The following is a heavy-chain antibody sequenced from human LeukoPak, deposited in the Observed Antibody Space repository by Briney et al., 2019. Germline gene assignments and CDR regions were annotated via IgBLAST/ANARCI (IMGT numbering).Heavy chain of an antibody. V-gene: IGHV3-30*02. Sequence: PGGSLRLSCAASGFMFSNYGMHWVRQAPGKGLEWVAFIRNDGSSTYYADSVKGRFTISRDNSKNTLYLQMNSLRAEDTAVYYCAKGGQGAAAKNFDYWGQGTLVTVSS. J-gene: IGHJ4*02. D-gene: IGHD6-13*01. CDR1: GFMFSNYG. CDR2: IRNDGSST. CDR3: AKGGQGAAAKNFDY.